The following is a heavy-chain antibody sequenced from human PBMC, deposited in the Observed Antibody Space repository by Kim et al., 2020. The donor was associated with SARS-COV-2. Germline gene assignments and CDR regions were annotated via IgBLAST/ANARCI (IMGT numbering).Heavy chain of an antibody. J-gene: IGHJ5*02. CDR3: ARVEAVAGIYGWFDP. CDR1: GFTFSSYW. CDR2: INSDGSST. V-gene: IGHV3-74*01. D-gene: IGHD6-19*01. Sequence: GGSLRLSCAASGFTFSSYWMHWVRQAPGKGLVWVSRINSDGSSTSYADSVKGRFTISRDNAKNTLYLQMNSLRAEDTAVYYCARVEAVAGIYGWFDPWGQGTLVTVSS.